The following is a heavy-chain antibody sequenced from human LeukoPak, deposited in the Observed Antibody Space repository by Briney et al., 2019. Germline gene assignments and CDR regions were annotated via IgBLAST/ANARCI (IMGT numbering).Heavy chain of an antibody. CDR2: ISSSGST. Sequence: SETLSLTCTVSGGSIRSYYWSWIRQPAGKGLERIGRISSSGSTNYNPSLKSRVTISVDTSKNQFSLKLSSVTAADTAVYFCARGPYSYDSSGAFDIWGQGTMVTVSS. D-gene: IGHD3-22*01. V-gene: IGHV4-4*07. CDR1: GGSIRSYY. CDR3: ARGPYSYDSSGAFDI. J-gene: IGHJ3*02.